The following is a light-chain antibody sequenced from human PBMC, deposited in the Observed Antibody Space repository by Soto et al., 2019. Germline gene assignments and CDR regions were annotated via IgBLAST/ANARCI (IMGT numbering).Light chain of an antibody. J-gene: IGKJ2*01. CDR3: QQYKNWTPVYT. CDR2: DVS. CDR1: QSVTNN. V-gene: IGKV3-15*01. Sequence: EIVMTQSPATLSVSPGERATLSCRASQSVTNNLAWYQQKPGQAPRLLMYDVSTRATGFPARFSGSGSGTEFTLTISSLQSEYVAVYYCQQYKNWTPVYTFGQGTKLEIK.